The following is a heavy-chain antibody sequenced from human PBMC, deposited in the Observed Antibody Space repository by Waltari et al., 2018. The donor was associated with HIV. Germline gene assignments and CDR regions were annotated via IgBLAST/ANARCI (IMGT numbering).Heavy chain of an antibody. CDR2: IYHSGST. CDR1: GGSIRRSSYY. J-gene: IGHJ5*02. CDR3: ASPRAGTYPWDWFDP. Sequence: QLQLQESGTGLVKPSETLSLTCTVSGGSIRRSSYYWCWIRQPPGKGLEWIVSIYHSGSTYYNPSLKSRASISVDTSKNQFSLKLSSVTAADTAVYYCASPRAGTYPWDWFDPWGQGTLVTVSS. D-gene: IGHD6-13*01. V-gene: IGHV4-39*01.